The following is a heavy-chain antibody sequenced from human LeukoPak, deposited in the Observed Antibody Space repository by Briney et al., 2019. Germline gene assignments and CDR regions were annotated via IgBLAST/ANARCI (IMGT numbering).Heavy chain of an antibody. D-gene: IGHD5-12*01. CDR1: GYSFTSYW. CDR2: IYPGDSDT. V-gene: IGHV5-51*01. Sequence: GESLKISCKGSGYSFTSYWIGWVRQMPGKGLEWMGIIYPGDSDTRYSPSFQGQVTISADKSISTAYLQWSSLKASDTAMYYCGRHRLSREGGIVATIGVDYWGQGTLVTVSS. J-gene: IGHJ4*02. CDR3: GRHRLSREGGIVATIGVDY.